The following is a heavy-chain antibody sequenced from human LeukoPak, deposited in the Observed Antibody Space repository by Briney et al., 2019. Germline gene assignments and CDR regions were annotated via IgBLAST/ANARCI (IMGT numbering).Heavy chain of an antibody. CDR2: ISSSVGST. Sequence: PGGSLRLSSAASGFTVYIYTMSWVPQAPGKGLEWVSPISSSVGSTYYTDSVKVRFTLSTDNSTNTLYLQMNSLRAEDTAVYYCAKERHGVVIPAAHDNWGQGNLVTVSS. V-gene: IGHV3-23*01. J-gene: IGHJ4*02. D-gene: IGHD3-10*01. CDR1: GFTVYIYT. CDR3: AKERHGVVIPAAHDN.